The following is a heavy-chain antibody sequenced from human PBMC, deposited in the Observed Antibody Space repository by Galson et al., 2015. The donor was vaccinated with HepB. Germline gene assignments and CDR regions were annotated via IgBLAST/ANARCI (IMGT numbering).Heavy chain of an antibody. CDR2: ISWNSGSI. CDR3: AKDILYSGYDHFDY. J-gene: IGHJ4*02. D-gene: IGHD5-12*01. V-gene: IGHV3-9*01. CDR1: GFTFDDYA. Sequence: SLRLSCAAPGFTFDDYAMHWVRQAPGKGLEWVSGISWNSGSIGYADSVKGRFTISRDNAKNSLYLQMNSLRAEDTALYYCAKDILYSGYDHFDYWGQGTLVTVSS.